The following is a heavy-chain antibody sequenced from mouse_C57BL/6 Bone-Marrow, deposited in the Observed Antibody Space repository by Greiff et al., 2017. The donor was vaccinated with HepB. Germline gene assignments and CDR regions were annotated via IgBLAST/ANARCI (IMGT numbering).Heavy chain of an antibody. Sequence: VQLQQPGAELVRPGTSVKLSCKASGYTFTSYGMHWVKQRPGQGLEWIGVIDPSDSYTNYNQKFKGKATLTVDTSSSTAYMQLSSLTSEDSAVYYCARSRDDPLYWYFDVWGTVTTVTVSS. CDR2: IDPSDSYT. CDR3: ARSRDDPLYWYFDV. D-gene: IGHD6-1*01. J-gene: IGHJ1*03. V-gene: IGHV1-59*01. CDR1: GYTFTSYG.